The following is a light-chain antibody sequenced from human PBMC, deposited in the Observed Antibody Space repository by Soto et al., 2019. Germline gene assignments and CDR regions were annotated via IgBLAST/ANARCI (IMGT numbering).Light chain of an antibody. Sequence: EIVMTQSPATLSVSPGERATLSCRASQSVSSNLAWYQQKPGQAPRLLIYGASTRATGIPARFSGSGPGTEFTLTISRLQSEDFAVYHCQQYNNWPQWTFGQGTKVEIK. CDR1: QSVSSN. CDR3: QQYNNWPQWT. V-gene: IGKV3-15*01. J-gene: IGKJ1*01. CDR2: GAS.